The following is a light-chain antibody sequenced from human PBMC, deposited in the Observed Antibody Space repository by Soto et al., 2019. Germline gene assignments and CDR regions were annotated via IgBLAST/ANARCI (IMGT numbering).Light chain of an antibody. CDR2: DVI. CDR3: SSSPRL. Sequence: QSVLTQPRSVSGSPGQSVAISCTGSSRDVGGSNHVSWYQQHPGKAPKLIIYDVIKRPSVVPDRFSGSKSGNTASLTISGLLADEEADDICSSSPRLFGT. CDR1: SRDVGGSNH. J-gene: IGLJ1*01. V-gene: IGLV2-11*01.